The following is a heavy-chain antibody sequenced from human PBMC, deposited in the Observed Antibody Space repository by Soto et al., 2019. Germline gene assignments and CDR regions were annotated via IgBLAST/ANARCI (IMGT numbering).Heavy chain of an antibody. J-gene: IGHJ4*02. D-gene: IGHD2-15*01. CDR2: IYYSGTT. CDR1: GGSISSSGYY. V-gene: IGHV4-39*02. CDR3: ARDLRGGGSWCYLFDY. Sequence: QLQLQESGPGLVTPSETLSLTCTVSGGSISSSGYYWGWIRQPPGKWLEWIGSIYYSGTTYYNPSLKSRVALSVVTSKNQFSLKLMSVTAADTAVYYCARDLRGGGSWCYLFDYWGQGTLVTVSS.